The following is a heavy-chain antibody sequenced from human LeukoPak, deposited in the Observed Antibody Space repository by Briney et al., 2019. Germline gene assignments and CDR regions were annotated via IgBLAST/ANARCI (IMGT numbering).Heavy chain of an antibody. J-gene: IGHJ1*01. CDR2: IKQDGSEK. Sequence: GGSLRLSCAASGFTFSNYWMSWVRQAPGKGLEWVANIKQDGSEKYYVNSAKGRFTISRDNAKNSLYLQMNSLRAEDTAEYYCAKTFYSGSGSELPHHWGQGTLVTVSS. CDR3: AKTFYSGSGSELPHH. D-gene: IGHD3-10*01. V-gene: IGHV3-7*03. CDR1: GFTFSNYW.